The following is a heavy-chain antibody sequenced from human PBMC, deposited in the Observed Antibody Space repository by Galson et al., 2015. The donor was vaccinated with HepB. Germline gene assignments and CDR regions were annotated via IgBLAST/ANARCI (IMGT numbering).Heavy chain of an antibody. CDR2: ISGSGANT. CDR1: GFSFTNYA. J-gene: IGHJ6*04. V-gene: IGHV3-23*01. D-gene: IGHD3-3*01. CDR3: TKGPMEWGTIYMDV. Sequence: SLRLSCAASGFSFTNYAMTWVRQTPGKGLEWVSPISGSGANTKYADSVEGRFTISRDNSRNTLYLQMNSLRADDTAVYYCTKGPMEWGTIYMDVCGKGTAVTVSS.